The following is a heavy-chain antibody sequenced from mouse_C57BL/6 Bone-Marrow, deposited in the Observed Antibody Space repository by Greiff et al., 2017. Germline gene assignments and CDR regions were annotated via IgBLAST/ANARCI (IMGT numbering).Heavy chain of an antibody. CDR3: ARGRLLRNFAMDD. CDR2: IDPNSGGT. D-gene: IGHD1-1*01. Sequence: VQLQQPGAELVKPGASVKLSCKASGYTFTSYWMHWVKQRPGRGLEWIGRIDPNSGGTKYNEKFKSKATLTVDTPSSTAYMQLSSLTAEDSAVYYCARGRLLRNFAMDDWGQGASVTASS. CDR1: GYTFTSYW. J-gene: IGHJ4*01. V-gene: IGHV1-72*01.